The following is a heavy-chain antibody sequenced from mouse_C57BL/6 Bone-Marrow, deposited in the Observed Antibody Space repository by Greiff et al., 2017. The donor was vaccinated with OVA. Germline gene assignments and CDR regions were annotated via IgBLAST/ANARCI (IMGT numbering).Heavy chain of an antibody. CDR1: GFNIKDDY. Sequence: EVKLMESGAELVRPGASVKLSCTASGFNIKDDYMHWVKQRPEQGLEWIGWIDPENGDTEYASKFQGKATITADTSSNTAYLQLSSLTSEDTAVYYSTTDYYGSSYFWFAYWGQGTLVTVSA. D-gene: IGHD1-1*01. J-gene: IGHJ3*01. CDR2: IDPENGDT. V-gene: IGHV14-4*01. CDR3: TTDYYGSSYFWFAY.